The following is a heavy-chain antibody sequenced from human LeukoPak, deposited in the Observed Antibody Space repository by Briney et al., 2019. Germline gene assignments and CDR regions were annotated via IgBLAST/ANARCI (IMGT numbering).Heavy chain of an antibody. CDR1: GGSFSGYD. D-gene: IGHD6-19*01. CDR2: INHSGRT. CDR3: TRGNGWYLY. J-gene: IGHJ4*02. V-gene: IGHV4-34*01. Sequence: KSSETLSLTCSVYGGSFSGYDWAWIRQPPGEGLEWIGEINHSGRTNYNPSLNSRVTMSVDTSKNQVSLRLTSVTAADTAMYFCTRGNGWYLYWGQGTLVTVSS.